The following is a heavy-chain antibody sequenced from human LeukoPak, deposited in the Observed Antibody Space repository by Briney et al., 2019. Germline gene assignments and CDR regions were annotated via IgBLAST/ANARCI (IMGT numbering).Heavy chain of an antibody. D-gene: IGHD3-22*01. CDR2: ISDTGGRT. Sequence: GGSLRLSCAASGFTFSNAWMSWVRQAPGKGLEWVAGISDTGGRTNYADSVKGRFTISRDNPKNTLYLQMNSLRAEDTAVYFCAKRGVVIRVILVGFHKEAYYFDSWGQGALVTVSS. J-gene: IGHJ4*02. CDR3: AKRGVVIRVILVGFHKEAYYFDS. CDR1: GFTFSNAW. V-gene: IGHV3-23*01.